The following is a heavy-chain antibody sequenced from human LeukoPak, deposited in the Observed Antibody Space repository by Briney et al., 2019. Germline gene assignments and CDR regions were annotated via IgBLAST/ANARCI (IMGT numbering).Heavy chain of an antibody. CDR3: ASYDILTGYHSPFDY. V-gene: IGHV3-30*03. CDR2: ISYDGKNM. Sequence: LPGGSLRLSCAASGFTFSSYGMHWVRQAPGKGLEWVAVISYDGKNMYYADSVKGRFTISGDNSQNTLYLQMNSLRVEDTGVYYCASYDILTGYHSPFDYWGQGSLVTVSS. J-gene: IGHJ4*02. D-gene: IGHD3-9*01. CDR1: GFTFSSYG.